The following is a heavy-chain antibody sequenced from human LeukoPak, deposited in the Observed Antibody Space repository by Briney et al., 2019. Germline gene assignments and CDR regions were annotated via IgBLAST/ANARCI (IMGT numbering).Heavy chain of an antibody. V-gene: IGHV4-59*01. Sequence: PSETLSLTCTVSAASISSSYWSRIRQPPGKGLEWIGYIYYAGTTKYNPSPRSRVTISIDASKIQFSLKVNSVTAADTAVYYCARGQPQRYNSDWYVKWFDPWGQGTLVSVSS. D-gene: IGHD6-19*01. CDR2: IYYAGTT. J-gene: IGHJ5*02. CDR3: ARGQPQRYNSDWYVKWFDP. CDR1: AASISSSY.